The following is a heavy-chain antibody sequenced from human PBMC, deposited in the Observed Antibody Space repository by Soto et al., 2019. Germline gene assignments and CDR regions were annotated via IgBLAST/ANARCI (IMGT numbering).Heavy chain of an antibody. V-gene: IGHV4-59*01. CDR3: ARAFGSTMPSLF. CDR1: GGYISSYY. Sequence: SETLSLTCTVSGGYISSYYWTWIRQPPGKGLEWIGYIYYSGSTNYNPSLKSRVTMSIDTSKNQFSLKLSSVTAADTAVYYCARAFGSTMPSLFWGQGTLITVSS. CDR2: IYYSGST. D-gene: IGHD2-2*01. J-gene: IGHJ4*02.